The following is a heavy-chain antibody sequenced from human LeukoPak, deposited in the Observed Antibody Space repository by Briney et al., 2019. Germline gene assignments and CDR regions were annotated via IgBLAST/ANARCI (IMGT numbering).Heavy chain of an antibody. J-gene: IGHJ6*02. Sequence: GGSLRLSCAASGFTFSSYAMSWVRRAPGKGLEWVSVIYSGGSTYYADSVKGRFTISRDNSKNTLYLQMNSLRAEDTAVYYCASTRLGYCSGGSCLPYYYYYGMDVWGQGTTVTVSS. CDR3: ASTRLGYCSGGSCLPYYYYYGMDV. CDR1: GFTFSSYA. CDR2: IYSGGST. V-gene: IGHV3-66*01. D-gene: IGHD2-15*01.